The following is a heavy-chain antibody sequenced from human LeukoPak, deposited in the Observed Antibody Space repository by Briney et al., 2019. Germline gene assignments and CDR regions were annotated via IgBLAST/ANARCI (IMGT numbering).Heavy chain of an antibody. V-gene: IGHV3-11*04. CDR2: INHNAEII. D-gene: IGHD6-19*01. J-gene: IGHJ4*02. CDR3: ARAQQWLVHLDY. Sequence: GGSLRLSCAASGFTFGDYVMSWVRQAPGEGLEWIAYINHNAEIIYYADSVKGRFTISRDNAKNSLYLQMNSLRAEDTAVYYCARAQQWLVHLDYWGQGTLVTVSS. CDR1: GFTFGDYV.